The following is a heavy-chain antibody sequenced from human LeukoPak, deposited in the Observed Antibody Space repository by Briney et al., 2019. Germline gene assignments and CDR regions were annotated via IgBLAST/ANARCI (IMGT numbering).Heavy chain of an antibody. D-gene: IGHD2/OR15-2a*01. J-gene: IGHJ4*02. V-gene: IGHV3-15*01. CDR2: IKSKTDGGTT. CDR3: STADEYMDASMMVFDY. CDR1: GFSFSNAW. Sequence: GGSLRLSCAASGFSFSNAWMSWVRQGPGKGLEWVARIKSKTDGGTTDYAAPVKGRFTISRDDSKNTLYLQMNRLKIENTAVYYCSTADEYMDASMMVFDYWGQGTLVTVSS.